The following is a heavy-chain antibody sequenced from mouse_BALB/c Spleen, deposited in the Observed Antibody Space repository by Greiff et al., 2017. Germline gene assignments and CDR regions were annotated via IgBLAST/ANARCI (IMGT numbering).Heavy chain of an antibody. D-gene: IGHD2-3*01. CDR1: GFSLSTYGIG. CDR3: ARMSDGYYHYYAMDY. Sequence: ESGPGILQPSQTLSLTCSFSGFSLSTYGIGVGWIRQPSGKGLEWLAHIWWNDNKYYNTALKSRLTISKDTSNNQVFLKIASVDTADTATYYCARMSDGYYHYYAMDYWGQGTSVTVSS. J-gene: IGHJ4*01. V-gene: IGHV8-11*01. CDR2: IWWNDNK.